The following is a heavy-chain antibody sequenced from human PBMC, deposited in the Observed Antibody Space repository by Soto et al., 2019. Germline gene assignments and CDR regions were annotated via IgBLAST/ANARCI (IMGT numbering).Heavy chain of an antibody. Sequence: PGGSLRLSCAASGFTFRSCAMGWVRQAPGKGLEWVSDIIDSGASTYYADSVKGRFTISRDNAKNTLFLQMNSLRVDDTALYFCVRDQDTYGQAVFDSWGQGTLVTVSS. CDR1: GFTFRSCA. V-gene: IGHV3-23*01. CDR2: IIDSGAST. J-gene: IGHJ4*02. D-gene: IGHD2-15*01. CDR3: VRDQDTYGQAVFDS.